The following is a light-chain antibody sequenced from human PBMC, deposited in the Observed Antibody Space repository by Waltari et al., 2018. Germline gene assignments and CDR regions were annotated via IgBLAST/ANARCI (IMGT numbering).Light chain of an antibody. CDR3: QKYERLPAT. CDR2: GAS. V-gene: IGKV3-20*01. Sequence: EVVLTQSPGTLSLSPGERVTLSCRASQSIGRSLVWYQQRPGQAPRPLIYGASIRATGDPDRFSGSVSGTDFSLTISRLDPEDFAVYFCQKYERLPATFGQGTKVEI. J-gene: IGKJ1*01. CDR1: QSIGRS.